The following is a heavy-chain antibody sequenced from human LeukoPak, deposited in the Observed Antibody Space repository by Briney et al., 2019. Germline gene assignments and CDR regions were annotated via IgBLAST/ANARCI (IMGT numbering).Heavy chain of an antibody. V-gene: IGHV3-74*01. Sequence: PGGSLRLSCAASGFTFSSYWMHWVRQAPGKGLVWVSRINSDGSSTSYADSVKGRFTISRDNAKNTLYLQMNSLRAEDTAVYYCASQPYDSSGYSDGYWGQGTLVTVSS. CDR2: INSDGSST. CDR1: GFTFSSYW. CDR3: ASQPYDSSGYSDGY. D-gene: IGHD3-22*01. J-gene: IGHJ4*02.